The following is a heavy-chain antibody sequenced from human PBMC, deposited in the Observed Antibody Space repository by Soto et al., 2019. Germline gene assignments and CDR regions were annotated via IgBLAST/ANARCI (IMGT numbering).Heavy chain of an antibody. J-gene: IGHJ4*02. CDR1: GFTFSSYA. V-gene: IGHV3-30-3*01. Sequence: PGGSLRLSCAASGFTFSSYAMHWVRQAPGKGLEWVAVISYDGSNKYYADSVKGRFTISRDNAKNMLYLQVNSLRVEDTAVYYCARVPNCDSSSCYSYFDFWGQGALVTVSS. D-gene: IGHD2-2*01. CDR3: ARVPNCDSSSCYSYFDF. CDR2: ISYDGSNK.